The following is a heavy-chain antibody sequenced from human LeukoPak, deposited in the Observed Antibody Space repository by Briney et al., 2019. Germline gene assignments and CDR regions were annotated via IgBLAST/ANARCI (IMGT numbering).Heavy chain of an antibody. D-gene: IGHD6-6*01. V-gene: IGHV4-59*01. CDR3: ARAEMYSSSSGHFDY. CDR1: GGSISSYY. Sequence: TSETLSLTCTVSGGSISSYYWSWIRQPPGKGLEWIGYIYYSGSTNYNPSLKSRVTISVDTSKNQFSLKLSSVTAADTAVYYCARAEMYSSSSGHFDYWGQGTLVTVSS. J-gene: IGHJ4*02. CDR2: IYYSGST.